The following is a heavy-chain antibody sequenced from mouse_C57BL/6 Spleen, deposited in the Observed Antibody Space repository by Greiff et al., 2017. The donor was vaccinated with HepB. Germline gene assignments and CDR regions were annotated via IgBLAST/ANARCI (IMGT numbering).Heavy chain of an antibody. CDR3: ARGDSSGYWFAY. CDR2: IDPTDSET. CDR1: GYTFTSYW. J-gene: IGHJ3*01. D-gene: IGHD3-2*02. V-gene: IGHV1-52*01. Sequence: QVQLQQPGAELVRPGSSVKLSCKASGYTFTSYWMHWVKQRPIKGLEWIGNIDPTDSETHYNQKFKDKATLTVDKSSSTAYMQLSSLTSEDSAVYYCARGDSSGYWFAYWGQGTLVTVSA.